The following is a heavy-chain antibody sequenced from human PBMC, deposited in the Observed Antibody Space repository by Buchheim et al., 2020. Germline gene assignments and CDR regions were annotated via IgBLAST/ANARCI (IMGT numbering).Heavy chain of an antibody. CDR2: ISYDGSNK. Sequence: QVQLVESGGGVVQPGRSLRLSCAASGFTFSSYAMHWVRQAPGKGLEWVAVISYDGSNKYYADSVKGRFTISRDNSKNTLYLQMNSLRAEDTAVYYCARDKGSGLYYYYYYGMDVWGQGT. V-gene: IGHV3-30*04. CDR3: ARDKGSGLYYYYYYGMDV. J-gene: IGHJ6*02. CDR1: GFTFSSYA. D-gene: IGHD3-22*01.